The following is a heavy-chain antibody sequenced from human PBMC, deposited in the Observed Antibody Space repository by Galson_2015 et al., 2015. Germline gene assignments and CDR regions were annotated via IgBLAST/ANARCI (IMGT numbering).Heavy chain of an antibody. CDR1: GFTFSSYA. CDR3: AKGGPTVTTIFFVAEYFQH. J-gene: IGHJ1*01. CDR2: ISGSGGST. D-gene: IGHD4-17*01. V-gene: IGHV3-23*01. Sequence: SLRLSCAASGFTFSSYAMSWVRQAPGKGLEWVSAISGSGGSTYYADSVKGRFTISRDNSKNTLYLQMNSLRAEDTAVYYCAKGGPTVTTIFFVAEYFQHWGQGTLVTVSS.